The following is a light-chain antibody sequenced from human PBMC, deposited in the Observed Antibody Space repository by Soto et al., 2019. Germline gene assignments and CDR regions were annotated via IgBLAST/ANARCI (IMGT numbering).Light chain of an antibody. CDR2: AAS. V-gene: IGKV1-39*01. Sequence: DIQMTQSPSSLSASVGDRVTITCRASQSISSYLNWYQQKPGKAPKLLIYAASSLQSGVPSRFSGSGSGTDFTHTISSLQPEDFATYYCQQSYSTPLTLGQGTKLQIK. CDR1: QSISSY. CDR3: QQSYSTPLT. J-gene: IGKJ2*01.